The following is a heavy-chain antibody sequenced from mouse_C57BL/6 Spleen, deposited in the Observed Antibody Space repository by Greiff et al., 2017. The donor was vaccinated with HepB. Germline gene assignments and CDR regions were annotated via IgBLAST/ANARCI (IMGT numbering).Heavy chain of an antibody. D-gene: IGHD1-1*01. J-gene: IGHJ2*01. CDR3: ARDYGSSYGGYFDD. CDR1: GYSFTDYN. CDR2: INPNYGTT. V-gene: IGHV1-39*01. Sequence: EVKLMESGPELVKPGASVKISCKASGYSFTDYNMNWVKQSNGKSLEWIGVINPNYGTTSYNQKFKGKATLTVDQSSSTAYMQLNSLTSEDSAVYYCARDYGSSYGGYFDDWGQGTTLTVSS.